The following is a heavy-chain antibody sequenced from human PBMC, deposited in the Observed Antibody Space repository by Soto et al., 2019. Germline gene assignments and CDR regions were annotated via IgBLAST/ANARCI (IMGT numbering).Heavy chain of an antibody. V-gene: IGHV3-74*01. J-gene: IGHJ5*02. CDR2: ISSGGTYT. CDR3: ARPFVYGMAGFGP. CDR1: GFTLSTYW. Sequence: EVQLVESGGGLVQPGGSLRLSCAASGFTLSTYWMHWVRQVPGKGLVWVSRISSGGTYTNYADSVKGRFTISGDSARNTLFLQMNYLTGEDTAVYYCARPFVYGMAGFGPWGQGTLVTFSS. D-gene: IGHD1-1*01.